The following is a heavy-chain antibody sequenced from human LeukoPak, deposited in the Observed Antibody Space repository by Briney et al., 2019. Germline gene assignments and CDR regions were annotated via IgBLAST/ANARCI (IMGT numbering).Heavy chain of an antibody. Sequence: GGSLRLSCSASGFTFSSYAMHWVRQAPGKGLEYVSPIRNNGGSTYYIDSVKGRFTISRDNAKNTLYLQMSSLRAEDTAVYYCVKSVTPGAGGACVIWGQGKMGTVSS. D-gene: IGHD1-1*01. J-gene: IGHJ3*02. CDR2: IRNNGGST. CDR3: VKSVTPGAGGACVI. V-gene: IGHV3-64D*06. CDR1: GFTFSSYA.